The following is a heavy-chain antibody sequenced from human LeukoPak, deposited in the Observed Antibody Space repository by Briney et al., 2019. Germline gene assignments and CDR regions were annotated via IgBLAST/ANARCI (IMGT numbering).Heavy chain of an antibody. Sequence: RGSLRLSCAASGFTFSSYSMNWVRQAPGKGLEWVSYITSSSSAISYADSVKGRFTISRDNAKNSLYLQMNSLRAEDTAVYYCARVPQDAFDIWGQGTLVTVSS. CDR2: ITSSSSAI. J-gene: IGHJ3*02. CDR1: GFTFSSYS. CDR3: ARVPQDAFDI. V-gene: IGHV3-48*01.